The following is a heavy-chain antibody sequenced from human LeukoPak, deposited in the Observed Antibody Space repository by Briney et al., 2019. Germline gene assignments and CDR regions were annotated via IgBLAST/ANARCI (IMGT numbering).Heavy chain of an antibody. CDR1: GFALSSHW. V-gene: IGHV3-15*07. CDR3: TTAEDGVHHY. Sequence: GGSLRLSCAASGFALSSHWMNWVRQAPGKGLEWVGRIKSKTDGGTTDYAAPVKGRFTISRDDSKNTLYLQMNSLKTEDTAVYYCTTAEDGVHHYWGQGTLVTVSS. J-gene: IGHJ4*02. CDR2: IKSKTDGGTT. D-gene: IGHD3-10*01.